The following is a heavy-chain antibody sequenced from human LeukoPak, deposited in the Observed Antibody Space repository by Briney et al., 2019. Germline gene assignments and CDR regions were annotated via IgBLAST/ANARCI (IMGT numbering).Heavy chain of an antibody. CDR2: LYAGGES. D-gene: IGHD1-26*01. CDR3: VRESGSYRPIDF. V-gene: IGHV3-53*01. CDR1: GFAVKSSY. Sequence: GGSLRLSCAASGFAVKSSYMSWVRQAPGKGLEWVSVLYAGGESYYADSVLGRFTISRDNSNNTVFLEMNSLRVDDTAIYYCVRESGSYRPIDFWGQGTLVMVSS. J-gene: IGHJ4*02.